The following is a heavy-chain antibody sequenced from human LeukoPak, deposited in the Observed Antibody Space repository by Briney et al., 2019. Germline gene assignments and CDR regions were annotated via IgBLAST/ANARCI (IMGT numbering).Heavy chain of an antibody. CDR3: ARDRGIAAAGIGNWFGP. V-gene: IGHV1-2*02. J-gene: IGHJ5*02. CDR1: GYTFTGYY. Sequence: ASVKVSCKASGYTFTGYYMHWVRQAPGQGLEWMGWINPNSGGTNYAQKFQGRVTMTRDTSISTAYMELSRLRSDDTAVYYCARDRGIAAAGIGNWFGPWGQGTLVTVSS. CDR2: INPNSGGT. D-gene: IGHD6-13*01.